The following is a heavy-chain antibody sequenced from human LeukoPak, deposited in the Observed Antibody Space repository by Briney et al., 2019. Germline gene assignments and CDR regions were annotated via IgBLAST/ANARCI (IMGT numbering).Heavy chain of an antibody. CDR3: ARCAVQANTPFYFDF. CDR1: GFIFDSYG. CDR2: ISAGSSNT. J-gene: IGHJ4*02. D-gene: IGHD2-15*01. V-gene: IGHV3-48*01. Sequence: GGSLRLSCSASGFIFDSYGMNWVRQAPGSGLQWVAYISAGSSNTFYADSVKGRFTIARDDADNFLHLQMNSLSAEDTAVYYCARCAVQANTPFYFDFWGQGALVTVSS.